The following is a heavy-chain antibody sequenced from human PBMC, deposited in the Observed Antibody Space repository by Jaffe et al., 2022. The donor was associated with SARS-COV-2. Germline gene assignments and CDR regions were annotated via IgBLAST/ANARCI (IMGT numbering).Heavy chain of an antibody. CDR3: ARDGPEDTVTRLTRYYYYYYGMDV. CDR2: INAGNGNT. V-gene: IGHV1-3*01. D-gene: IGHD4-17*01. Sequence: QVQLVQSGAEVKKPGASVKVSCKASGYTFTSYAMHWVRQAPGQRLEWMGWINAGNGNTKYSQKFQGRVTITRDTSASTAYMELSSLRSEDTAVYYCARDGPEDTVTRLTRYYYYYYGMDVWGQGTTVTVSS. CDR1: GYTFTSYA. J-gene: IGHJ6*02.